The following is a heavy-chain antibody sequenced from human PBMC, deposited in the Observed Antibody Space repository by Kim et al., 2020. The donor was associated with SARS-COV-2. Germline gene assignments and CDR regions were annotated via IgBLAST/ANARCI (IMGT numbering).Heavy chain of an antibody. CDR3: ARGGGEAAAGFDY. CDR2: INHSGST. Sequence: SQTLSLTCAVYGGSFSGYYWSWIRQPPGKGLEWIGEINHSGSTNYNPSLKSRVTISVDTSKNQFSLKLSSVTAADTAVYYCARGGGEAAAGFDYWGQGTLVTVSS. J-gene: IGHJ4*02. V-gene: IGHV4-34*01. CDR1: GGSFSGYY. D-gene: IGHD6-13*01.